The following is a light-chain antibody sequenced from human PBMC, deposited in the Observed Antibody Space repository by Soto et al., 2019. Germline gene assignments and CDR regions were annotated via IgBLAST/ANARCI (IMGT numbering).Light chain of an antibody. V-gene: IGKV1-5*03. J-gene: IGKJ1*01. CDR2: KAS. Sequence: DIQMTQSPSTLSASVGDRVTITCRASQSISSWLAWYQQKPGKAPKLLIYKASSLESGVPSRFSGSGSGTEFTLTISSLQPDDFATSDCQQYNSYSPWTFVQGTKVEIK. CDR1: QSISSW. CDR3: QQYNSYSPWT.